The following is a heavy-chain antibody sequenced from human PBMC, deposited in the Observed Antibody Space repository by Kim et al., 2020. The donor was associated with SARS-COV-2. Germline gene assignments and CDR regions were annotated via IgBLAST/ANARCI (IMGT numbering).Heavy chain of an antibody. CDR1: GGSISSGGYY. V-gene: IGHV4-31*03. D-gene: IGHD3-10*01. CDR3: ARDRHSYNKRITMVRGVISGFDP. J-gene: IGHJ5*02. CDR2: IYYSGST. Sequence: SETLSLTCTVSGGSISSGGYYWSWIRQHPGKGLEWIGYIYYSGSTYYNPSLKSRVTISVDTSKNQFSLKLSSVTAADTAVYYCARDRHSYNKRITMVRGVISGFDPWGQGTLVTVSS.